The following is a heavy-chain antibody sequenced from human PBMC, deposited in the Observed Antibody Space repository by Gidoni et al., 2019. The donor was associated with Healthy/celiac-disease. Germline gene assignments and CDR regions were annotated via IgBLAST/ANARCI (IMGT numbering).Heavy chain of an antibody. Sequence: EVQLLESGGGLVQPGGSLRLSCAASGFTFSSYAMSWVRQAPGKGLEWVSAISGSGGSTYYADSVKGRFTISRDNSKNTLYLQMNSLRAEDTAVYYCAKGGLYCSSTSCYLRSWFDPWGQGTLVTVSS. V-gene: IGHV3-23*01. J-gene: IGHJ5*02. CDR1: GFTFSSYA. D-gene: IGHD2-2*01. CDR2: ISGSGGST. CDR3: AKGGLYCSSTSCYLRSWFDP.